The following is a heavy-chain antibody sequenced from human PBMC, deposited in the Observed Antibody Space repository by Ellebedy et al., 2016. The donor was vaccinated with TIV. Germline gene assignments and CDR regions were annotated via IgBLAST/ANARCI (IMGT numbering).Heavy chain of an antibody. CDR2: VYTGGTN. V-gene: IGHV4-4*07. CDR3: AKSDRAAAATAGTFDI. J-gene: IGHJ3*02. D-gene: IGHD6-13*01. CDR1: GGSISSHY. Sequence: SETLSLTCTVSGGSISSHYWSWIRQPAGKGLEWIGRVYTGGTNIHNPSLNSRVAMSLDTSKNQFSLNLSSVTAADTAVYYCAKSDRAAAATAGTFDIWGQGTRVTVSS.